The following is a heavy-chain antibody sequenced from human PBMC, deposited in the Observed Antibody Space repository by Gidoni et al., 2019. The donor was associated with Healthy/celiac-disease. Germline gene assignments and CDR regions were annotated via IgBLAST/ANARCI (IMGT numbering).Heavy chain of an antibody. Sequence: EVQLVESGGGLVQPGGSLRLSCAASGFTFSSYWRHLVRQAPGKGLVWVSRINSDGSSTSYADSVKGRFTISRDNAKNTLYLQMNSLRAEDTAVYYCARDGITMVRGDLDYWGQGTLVTVSS. J-gene: IGHJ4*02. V-gene: IGHV3-74*01. CDR1: GFTFSSYW. D-gene: IGHD3-10*01. CDR3: ARDGITMVRGDLDY. CDR2: INSDGSST.